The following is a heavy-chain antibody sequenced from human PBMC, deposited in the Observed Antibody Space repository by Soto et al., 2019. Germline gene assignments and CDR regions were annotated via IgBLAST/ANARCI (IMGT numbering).Heavy chain of an antibody. CDR3: ARGRSGAAAGRYFDY. V-gene: IGHV4-34*01. J-gene: IGHJ4*02. CDR1: GGSFSGYY. CDR2: INHSGST. D-gene: IGHD6-13*01. Sequence: PSETLSLTCAVYGGSFSGYYWSWIVQPPGKGLEWIGEINHSGSTNYNPSLKSRVTISVDTSKNQFSLKLSSVTAADTAVYYCARGRSGAAAGRYFDYWGQGTLVTVSS.